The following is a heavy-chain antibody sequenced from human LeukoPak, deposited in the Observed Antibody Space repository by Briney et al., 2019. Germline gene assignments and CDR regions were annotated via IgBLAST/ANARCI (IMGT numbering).Heavy chain of an antibody. CDR2: IKQDGSET. J-gene: IGHJ6*03. V-gene: IGHV3-7*01. CDR1: GFTFSNYC. CDR3: ARVPRWLQYYYYYYMDV. Sequence: GGSLRLSCAASGFTFSNYCMSWVRQAPGKGLEWVANIKQDGSETNYVDSVKGRFTISRDNAKNSMYLQMNCLRAEDSAVYYLARVPRWLQYYYYYYMDVWGKGTTVTVSS. D-gene: IGHD5-24*01.